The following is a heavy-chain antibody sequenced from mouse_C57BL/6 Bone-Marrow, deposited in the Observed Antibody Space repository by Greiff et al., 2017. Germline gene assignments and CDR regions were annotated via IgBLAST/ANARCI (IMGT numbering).Heavy chain of an antibody. CDR2: IYPGDGDT. J-gene: IGHJ2*01. D-gene: IGHD1-1*01. CDR3: ARNGVYYDGSSYFDY. CDR1: GYAFSSSW. Sequence: QVQLKQSGPELVKPGASVKISCKASGYAFSSSWMNWVKQRPGKGLEWIGRIYPGDGDTNYNGKFKGKATLTADKSSSTAYMQLSSLTSEDSAVYFCARNGVYYDGSSYFDYWGQGTTLTVSS. V-gene: IGHV1-82*01.